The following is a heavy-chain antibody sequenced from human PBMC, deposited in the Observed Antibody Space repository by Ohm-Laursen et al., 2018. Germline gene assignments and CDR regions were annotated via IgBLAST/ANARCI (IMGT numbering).Heavy chain of an antibody. CDR1: GYTFTSYD. CDR3: ASLGYCSGGSCLWAFDI. Sequence: ESSVKVSCKVSGYTFTSYDINWVRQATGQGLEWMGWMNPNSGNTGYAQKFQGRVTMTRNTSISTAYMELSRLRSDDTAVYYCASLGYCSGGSCLWAFDIWGQGTMVTVSS. CDR2: MNPNSGNT. D-gene: IGHD2-15*01. J-gene: IGHJ3*02. V-gene: IGHV1-8*01.